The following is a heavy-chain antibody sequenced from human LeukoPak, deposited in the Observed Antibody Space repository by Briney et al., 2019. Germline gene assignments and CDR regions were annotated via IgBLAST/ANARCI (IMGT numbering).Heavy chain of an antibody. D-gene: IGHD3-9*01. Sequence: SETLSLTCAVSGGSFSSSTWWSCVRLPPRRRLEWIGEIFHSGSTNFNPSLKSRLTMSVDESKHEFSLKLTSVTAADTAVYYCASGGLVSRYLDHWGQGTLVTVSS. CDR1: GGSFSSSTW. J-gene: IGHJ4*02. V-gene: IGHV4-4*02. CDR3: ASGGLVSRYLDH. CDR2: IFHSGST.